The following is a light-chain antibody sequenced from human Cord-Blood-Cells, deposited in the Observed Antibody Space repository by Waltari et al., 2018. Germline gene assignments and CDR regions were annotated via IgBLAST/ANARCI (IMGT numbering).Light chain of an antibody. CDR1: SSNIGSNT. Sequence: QSVLTQPPSASGTPGQRVTISCSGSSSNIGSNTVNWYQQLPRTAPKLLIYSNKQGPSGVPDRFSGSKSGTSASLAISGLQSEDEADYYCAAWDDSLNGWVFGGGTKLTVL. V-gene: IGLV1-44*01. J-gene: IGLJ3*02. CDR2: SNK. CDR3: AAWDDSLNGWV.